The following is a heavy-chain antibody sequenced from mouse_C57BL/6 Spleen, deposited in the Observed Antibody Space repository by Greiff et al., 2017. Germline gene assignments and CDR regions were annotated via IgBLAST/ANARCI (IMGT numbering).Heavy chain of an antibody. CDR2: ISSGGGYT. J-gene: IGHJ3*01. D-gene: IGHD3-2*02. Sequence: EVKLVESGGDLVKPGGSLKLSCAASGFTFSSYGMSWVRQTPDNRLEWVATISSGGGYTYYPDSVKGRFTISRDNAKNTLYLQMSSLKSEDTAMXYCARQTAQATWFAYWGQGTLVTVSA. CDR3: ARQTAQATWFAY. CDR1: GFTFSSYG. V-gene: IGHV5-6*01.